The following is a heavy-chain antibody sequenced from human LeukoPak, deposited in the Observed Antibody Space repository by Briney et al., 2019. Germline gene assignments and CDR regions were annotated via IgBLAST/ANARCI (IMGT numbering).Heavy chain of an antibody. J-gene: IGHJ4*02. V-gene: IGHV4-39*01. D-gene: IGHD3-9*01. CDR1: GGSISSSSYY. CDR2: IYYSGST. Sequence: NASETLSLTCTVSGGSISSSSYYWGWIRQPPGKGLEWIGSIYYSGSTYYNPSLKSRVTISVDTSKNQFSLKLSSVTAADTAVYYCARQVGVYDILTGWSYVVPNTYYFDYWGQGTLVTVSS. CDR3: ARQVGVYDILTGWSYVVPNTYYFDY.